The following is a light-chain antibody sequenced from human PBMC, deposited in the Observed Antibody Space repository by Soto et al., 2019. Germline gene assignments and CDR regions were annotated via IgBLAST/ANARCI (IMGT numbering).Light chain of an antibody. CDR2: KTS. Sequence: DIQMTQSPSTLSASVGDRVTITCRASQIISSWLAWYQQKPGKAPKLLIYKTSSLDSGVPSRFTGSRSGTAFTLTVSSLHLDDWGTYASQQYNSYSRTFDHGTKV. CDR1: QIISSW. V-gene: IGKV1-5*03. CDR3: QQYNSYSRT. J-gene: IGKJ1*01.